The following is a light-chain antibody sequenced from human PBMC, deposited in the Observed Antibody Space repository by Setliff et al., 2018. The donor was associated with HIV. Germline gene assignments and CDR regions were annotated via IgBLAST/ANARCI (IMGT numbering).Light chain of an antibody. CDR1: SSDVGGYNF. V-gene: IGLV2-14*01. J-gene: IGLJ1*01. CDR3: GSYISSSTL. CDR2: EVS. Sequence: ALTQPASVSGSPGQSITISCTGTSSDVGGYNFVSWYQQHPGKAPKLIIYEVSNRPSGVSNRFSGSKSGNTASLTISGLQAEDEADYYCGSYISSSTLFGTGTKVTVL.